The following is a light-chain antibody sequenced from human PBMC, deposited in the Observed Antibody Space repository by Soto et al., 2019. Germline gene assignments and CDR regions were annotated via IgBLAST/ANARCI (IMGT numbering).Light chain of an antibody. Sequence: IVLTQSPGPLSLSRGGRAAFSCGASQSVSSNYLAWYQQKPGQAPRLLIYGAFKRATGIPDRFSGSGSGTDFTLTISRMEPEDFAVYCCQQYGSSPRTFGQGTKVDIK. CDR3: QQYGSSPRT. J-gene: IGKJ1*01. V-gene: IGKV3-20*01. CDR2: GAF. CDR1: QSVSSNY.